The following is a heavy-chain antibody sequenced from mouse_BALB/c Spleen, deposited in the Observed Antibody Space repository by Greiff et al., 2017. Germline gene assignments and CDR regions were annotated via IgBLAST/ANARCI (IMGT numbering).Heavy chain of an antibody. Sequence: QVQLQESGPGLVAPSQSLSITCTVSGFSLTSYGVHWVRQPPGKGLEWLGVIWAGGSTNYNSALMSRLSISKDNSKSQVFLKMNSLQTDDTAMYYCARESYGNYYAMDYWGQGTSVTVSS. CDR2: IWAGGST. V-gene: IGHV2-9*02. CDR3: ARESYGNYYAMDY. D-gene: IGHD2-1*01. CDR1: GFSLTSYG. J-gene: IGHJ4*01.